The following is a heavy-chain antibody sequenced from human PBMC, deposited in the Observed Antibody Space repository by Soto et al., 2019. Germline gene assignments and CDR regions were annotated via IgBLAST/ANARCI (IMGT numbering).Heavy chain of an antibody. CDR2: ISSGDDST. Sequence: PGGSLRLSCAASGFTFSSSAMGWVRQAPGKGLEWVSGISSGDDSTFYADSVKGRFTISRDKSKNTLYLQMSSLRAEDTAVYFCAKVPTFYDILTGYFDYWGQGALVTVSS. CDR3: AKVPTFYDILTGYFDY. J-gene: IGHJ4*02. D-gene: IGHD3-9*01. CDR1: GFTFSSSA. V-gene: IGHV3-23*01.